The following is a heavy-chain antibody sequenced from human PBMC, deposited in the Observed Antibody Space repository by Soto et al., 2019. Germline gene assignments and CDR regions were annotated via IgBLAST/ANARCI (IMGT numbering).Heavy chain of an antibody. CDR3: ARDNGRPQLGGNYYYITDV. CDR1: GGTFSSYA. CDR2: IIPLFRTP. J-gene: IGHJ6*02. V-gene: IGHV1-69*12. Sequence: QVQLVQSGAEVKEPGSSVKVSCQASGGTFSSYALSWVRQAPGQGLEWMGGIIPLFRTPDYAQKYQCSVTITADESTSTAYMELSSLRSEDTAIYYCARDNGRPQLGGNYYYITDVWGQGTTITVSS. D-gene: IGHD3-3*02.